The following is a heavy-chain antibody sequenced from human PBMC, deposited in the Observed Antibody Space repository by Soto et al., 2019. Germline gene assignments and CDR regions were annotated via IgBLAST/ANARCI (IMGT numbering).Heavy chain of an antibody. CDR3: EIRALGHVDFDP. Sequence: QLQLQESGPGLVKPSETLSLTCTVSGGSISSSSYYWGWIRQPPGKGLEWIGSIYYSGSTYYNPSLKSQVTITVDTYKNQFSRRLSSVTAADTAVYYCEIRALGHVDFDPWGQGTLVTVSS. J-gene: IGHJ5*02. CDR1: GGSISSSSYY. CDR2: IYYSGST. V-gene: IGHV4-39*01.